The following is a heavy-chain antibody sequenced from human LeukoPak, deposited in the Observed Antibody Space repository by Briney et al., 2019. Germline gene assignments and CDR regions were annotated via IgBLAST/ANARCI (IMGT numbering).Heavy chain of an antibody. CDR2: IYTSGST. CDR3: ARQPIWFGEPPNWFDP. CDR1: GGSISSYY. Sequence: PSETLSLTCTVSGGSISSYYWSWIRQPAGKRLEWIGRIYTSGSTNYNPSLKSRVTMSVDTSKNQFSLKLSSVTAADTAVYYCARQPIWFGEPPNWFDPWGQGTLVTVSS. J-gene: IGHJ5*02. V-gene: IGHV4-4*07. D-gene: IGHD3-10*01.